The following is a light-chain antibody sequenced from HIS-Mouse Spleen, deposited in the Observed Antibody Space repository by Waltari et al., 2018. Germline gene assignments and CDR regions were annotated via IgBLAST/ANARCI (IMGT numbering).Light chain of an antibody. CDR2: GAS. CDR3: QQYGSSPET. CDR1: QSVSSSY. J-gene: IGKJ1*01. V-gene: IGKV3-20*01. Sequence: EIVLTQSPGTLSLSPGERATLSCRASQSVSSSYLAWYQQKPGQAPRLLLYGASSRATCIPDRFSGSGSGTDFTLTISRLEPEDFAVYYCQQYGSSPETFGQGTKVEIK.